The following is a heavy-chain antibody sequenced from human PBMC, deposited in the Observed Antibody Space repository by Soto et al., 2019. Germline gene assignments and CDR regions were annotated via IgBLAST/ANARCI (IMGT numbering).Heavy chain of an antibody. Sequence: EVQLLASGGGLVQPGGSLRLSCAASGFTFANYTMNWVRQTPGKGLQWVSNISSRGSTKYADSLRGRFTISRDNSKSTLYLQMNGLRAEDTAVYYCAKERDSDVWGSYRYTSDFWGQGTPVTVSS. CDR1: GFTFANYT. CDR3: AKERDSDVWGSYRYTSDF. V-gene: IGHV3-23*01. J-gene: IGHJ4*02. D-gene: IGHD3-16*02. CDR2: ISSRGST.